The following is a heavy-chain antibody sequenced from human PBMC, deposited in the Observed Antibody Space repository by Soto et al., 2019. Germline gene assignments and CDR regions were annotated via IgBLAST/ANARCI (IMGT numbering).Heavy chain of an antibody. D-gene: IGHD2-8*01. CDR3: ATFKQAPNGMDF. CDR1: GYTFTAYY. J-gene: IGHJ4*02. Sequence: QVQLVQSGAEVKKPGASVKVSCKASGYTFTAYYMYWVRQAPGQGLEWVGRINPKSGDTNYAQRFQGRVTMTRDTSIATAYLELSSLRSDDTAFYYFATFKQAPNGMDFWGQGTLVTVSS. V-gene: IGHV1-2*06. CDR2: INPKSGDT.